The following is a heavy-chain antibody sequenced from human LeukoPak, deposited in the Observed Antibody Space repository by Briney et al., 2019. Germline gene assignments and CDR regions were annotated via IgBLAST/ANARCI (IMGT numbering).Heavy chain of an antibody. Sequence: GGSLRLSCAASGFTFSSYSMNWVRQAPGKGLEWVSSISSSSSYIYYAKGRFTISRDNAKNSLYLQMNSLRAEDTAVYYCARVRRDSTYNWNYLEPRWFDPWGQGTLVTVSS. CDR3: ARVRRDSTYNWNYLEPRWFDP. CDR1: GFTFSSYS. V-gene: IGHV3-21*01. CDR2: ISSSSSYI. D-gene: IGHD1-7*01. J-gene: IGHJ5*02.